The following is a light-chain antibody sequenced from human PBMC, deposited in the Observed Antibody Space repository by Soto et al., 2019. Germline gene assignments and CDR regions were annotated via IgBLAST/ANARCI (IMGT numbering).Light chain of an antibody. CDR1: QGISTF. CDR3: QQVNNYPLT. Sequence: DVPFTQSPSFMSASVGDRGSIPCRASQGISTFLAWYQQHPGTAPKRLIYDASNLQSGVPSRFSGSGSGTEFTLTISSLQPEDFATYYCQQVNNYPLTFGGGTKVDIK. V-gene: IGKV1-9*01. J-gene: IGKJ4*01. CDR2: DAS.